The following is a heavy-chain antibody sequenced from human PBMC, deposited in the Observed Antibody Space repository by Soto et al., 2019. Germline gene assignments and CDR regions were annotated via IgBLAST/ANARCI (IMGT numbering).Heavy chain of an antibody. Sequence: PGGSLRLSCAASGFTFSDHYMSWIRQAPGKGLEWVSYISSSGSTIYYADSVKGRFTISRDNAKNSLYLQMNSLRAEDTAVYYCARESTLFGYSYGDDYWGQGTLVTVSS. CDR2: ISSSGSTI. CDR3: ARESTLFGYSYGDDY. D-gene: IGHD5-18*01. J-gene: IGHJ4*02. CDR1: GFTFSDHY. V-gene: IGHV3-11*01.